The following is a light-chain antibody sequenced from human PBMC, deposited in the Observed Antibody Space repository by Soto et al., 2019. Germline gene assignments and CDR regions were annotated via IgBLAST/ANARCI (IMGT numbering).Light chain of an antibody. Sequence: QSVLTQPPSASASLGASVTLTCTLSSGYSNYKVDWYQQRPGKGPRFVMRVGTGGIVGSKGDGIPDRFSVSGSGLNRYLTIKNIQEEDESDYHCGADHGSGSNFDVVFGGGTKLTVL. V-gene: IGLV9-49*01. CDR2: VGTGGIVG. CDR1: SGYSNYK. J-gene: IGLJ2*01. CDR3: GADHGSGSNFDVV.